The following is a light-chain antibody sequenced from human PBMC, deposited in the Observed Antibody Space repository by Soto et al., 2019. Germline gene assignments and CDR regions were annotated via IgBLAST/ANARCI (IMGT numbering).Light chain of an antibody. CDR1: QSLLHSNGYNY. J-gene: IGKJ2*01. Sequence: DIVMTQSPLSLPVTPGEPASISCRSSQSLLHSNGYNYLDWYLQKPGQSPQLLIYLGSNRASGVPDRFSGSGAGTDFTLQVSRVEAEDVGVYYGVQAVQSPGYSFGQGTKLEIK. CDR2: LGS. V-gene: IGKV2-28*01. CDR3: VQAVQSPGYS.